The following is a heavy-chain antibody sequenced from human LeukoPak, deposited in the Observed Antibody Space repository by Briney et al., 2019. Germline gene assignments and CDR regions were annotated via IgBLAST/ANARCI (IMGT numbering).Heavy chain of an antibody. CDR2: ISGSGGST. J-gene: IGHJ4*02. V-gene: IGHV3-23*01. D-gene: IGHD3-10*01. Sequence: GGSLRLSCAASGFTLSSYAMSWVRQAPGRGLEGVSDISGSGGSTYYADSVKGRFTISRDNSKNTLYLQMNSLRAEDTAVYYCAKSGSGSFLYYFDCWGEGTLVTVSP. CDR1: GFTLSSYA. CDR3: AKSGSGSFLYYFDC.